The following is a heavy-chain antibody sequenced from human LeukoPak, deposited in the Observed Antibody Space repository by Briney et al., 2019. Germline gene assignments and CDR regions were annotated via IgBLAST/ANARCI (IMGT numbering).Heavy chain of an antibody. V-gene: IGHV3-11*06. CDR2: ISSSSSYT. CDR3: ARGAGTTAYFDY. Sequence: GGSLGLSCAASGFTFSDYYMSWIRQAPGKGLEWVSYISSSSSYTKYGDSVKGRFTISRDNAKNSLYLQVNSLRAEDTAVYYCARGAGTTAYFDYWGQGTLVGVS. D-gene: IGHD1-1*01. J-gene: IGHJ4*02. CDR1: GFTFSDYY.